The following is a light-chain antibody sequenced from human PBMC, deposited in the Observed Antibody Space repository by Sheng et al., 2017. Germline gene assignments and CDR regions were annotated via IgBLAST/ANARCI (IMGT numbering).Light chain of an antibody. CDR2: DVS. CDR1: SSDVGGYNY. Sequence: QSALTQPASVSGSPGQSITISCTGTSSDVGGYNYVSWYQQHPGKAPKLIIYDVSNRPSGVSNRFSGSKSGNTASLTISGLQPEDEADYYCSSYTGSFTPLFGGGTKLTVL. CDR3: SSYTGSFTPL. J-gene: IGLJ2*01. V-gene: IGLV2-14*03.